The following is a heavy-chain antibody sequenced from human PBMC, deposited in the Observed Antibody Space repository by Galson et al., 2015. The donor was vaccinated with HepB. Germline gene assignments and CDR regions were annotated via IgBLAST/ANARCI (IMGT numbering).Heavy chain of an antibody. CDR3: ARGLVKYSGSYYRVFDY. CDR1: GFTFSNYW. J-gene: IGHJ4*02. V-gene: IGHV3-74*01. CDR2: IKSDGSGA. Sequence: SLRLSCAASGFTFSNYWMHWVRQVPGKGLVWVSRIKSDGSGATYADSVKGRFIISRDNAKNTLHVQMNSLRAEDTAVYFCARGLVKYSGSYYRVFDYWGQGTLVTVSS. D-gene: IGHD1-26*01.